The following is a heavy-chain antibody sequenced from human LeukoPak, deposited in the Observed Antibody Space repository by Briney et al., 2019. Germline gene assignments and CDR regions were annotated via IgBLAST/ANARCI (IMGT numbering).Heavy chain of an antibody. V-gene: IGHV3-48*03. J-gene: IGHJ5*02. Sequence: PGGSLRLSCAASGFTFSSYEMNWVRQAPGKGLEWVSYISSSGSTIYYADSVKGRFTISRDNAKNSLYLQMNSLRAEDTAVYYCARDRPLWFGEHWFDPWGQGTLVTVSS. CDR2: ISSSGSTI. CDR1: GFTFSSYE. D-gene: IGHD3-10*01. CDR3: ARDRPLWFGEHWFDP.